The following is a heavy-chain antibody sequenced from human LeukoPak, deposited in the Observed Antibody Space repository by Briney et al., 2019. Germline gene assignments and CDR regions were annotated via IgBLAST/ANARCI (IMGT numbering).Heavy chain of an antibody. J-gene: IGHJ5*02. V-gene: IGHV3-23*01. CDR2: ISGSGGGT. CDR1: GFTFSSYA. CDR3: ARAGPSSTSCCYWFDP. Sequence: GGSLRLSCAASGFTFSSYAMSWVRQAPGKGLECISVISGSGGGTYYADSVKGRFTISRDNAKNSLYLQMNSVRAEDTAVYYCARAGPSSTSCCYWFDPWGQGTLVTVSS. D-gene: IGHD2-2*01.